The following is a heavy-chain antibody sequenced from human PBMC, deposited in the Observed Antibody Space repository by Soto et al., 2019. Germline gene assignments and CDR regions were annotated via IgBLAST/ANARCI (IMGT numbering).Heavy chain of an antibody. CDR3: SRGRITVAHAYDI. J-gene: IGHJ3*02. D-gene: IGHD4-17*01. CDR2: INSSSSKK. Sequence: PGGSLRLSCAASGFTFSSYSMNWVSQAPEKWLGWVSNINSSSSKKYHADAVKGRFTTSRDNAKNSLYLKMNSLGAEDTAVYYCSRGRITVAHAYDIWGQGTMVTVSS. CDR1: GFTFSSYS. V-gene: IGHV3-48*04.